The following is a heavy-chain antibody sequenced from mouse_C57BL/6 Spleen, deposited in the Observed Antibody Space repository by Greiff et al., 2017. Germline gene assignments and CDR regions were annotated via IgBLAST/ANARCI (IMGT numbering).Heavy chain of an antibody. CDR3: ARGTDYYGGAMDY. V-gene: IGHV1-64*01. CDR2: IHPTSGST. Sequence: QVQLQQSGAELVKPGASVKLSCKASGYTFTSYWMHWVKQRPGQGLEWIGMIHPTSGSTNYNEKFKSKATLTVDKSSSTAYMQLSSLTSEDSAVYYCARGTDYYGGAMDYWGQGTSVTVSS. D-gene: IGHD1-1*01. CDR1: GYTFTSYW. J-gene: IGHJ4*01.